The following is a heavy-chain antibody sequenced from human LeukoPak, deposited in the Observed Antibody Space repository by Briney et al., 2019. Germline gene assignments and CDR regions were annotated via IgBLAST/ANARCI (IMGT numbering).Heavy chain of an antibody. CDR2: IYYDGST. V-gene: IGHV4-59*12. J-gene: IGHJ6*03. CDR3: ARDRTPQGPYYYYYYMDV. Sequence: SETLSLTCTVSGGSISSYYWSWIRQPPGKGLEWIGYIYYDGSTNYNPSLKSRVTMSVDTSKNQFSLKLSSVTAADTAVYYCARDRTPQGPYYYYYYMDVWGKGTTVTVSS. CDR1: GGSISSYY. D-gene: IGHD2-15*01.